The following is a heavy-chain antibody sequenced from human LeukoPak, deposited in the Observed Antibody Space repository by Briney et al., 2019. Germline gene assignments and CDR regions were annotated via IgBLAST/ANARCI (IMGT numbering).Heavy chain of an antibody. Sequence: SQTLSLTCTVSGGSISSGDYYWSWIRQPPGKGLEWIGYIYYSGSTNYNPSLKSRVTMSVDTSKNQFSLKLSSVTAADTAVYYCARDGEPYDSQFSRYFDLWGRGTLVTVSS. D-gene: IGHD3-3*01. CDR2: IYYSGST. CDR3: ARDGEPYDSQFSRYFDL. J-gene: IGHJ2*01. CDR1: GGSISSGDYY. V-gene: IGHV4-30-4*01.